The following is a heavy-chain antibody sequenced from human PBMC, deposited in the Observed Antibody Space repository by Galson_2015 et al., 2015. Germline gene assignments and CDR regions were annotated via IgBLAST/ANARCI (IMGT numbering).Heavy chain of an antibody. J-gene: IGHJ4*02. V-gene: IGHV3-30-3*01. Sequence: SLRLSCAASGFTFSAYAMHWVRQAPGKGLEWVAVISYVGSKKYYADSVKGRFTISRDNSKNTLYLQMNSLRAEDTAVYYCARDPQDNSGWSCYFDYWGQGSLVTVSS. CDR3: ARDPQDNSGWSCYFDY. D-gene: IGHD6-19*01. CDR2: ISYVGSKK. CDR1: GFTFSAYA.